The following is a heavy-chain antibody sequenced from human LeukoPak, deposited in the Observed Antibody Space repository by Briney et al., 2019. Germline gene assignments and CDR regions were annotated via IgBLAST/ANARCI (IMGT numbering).Heavy chain of an antibody. CDR3: AREAYYYYYMDV. CDR1: GFTFSDYY. J-gene: IGHJ6*03. V-gene: IGHV3-11*04. Sequence: SGGSLRLSCAASGFTFSDYYMGWIRQAPGKGLQWVSYISASGDTIYYSDSVKGRFTISRDNAKNSLYLQMNSLRAEDTAVYYCAREAYYYYYMDVWGKGTTVTVSS. CDR2: ISASGDTI.